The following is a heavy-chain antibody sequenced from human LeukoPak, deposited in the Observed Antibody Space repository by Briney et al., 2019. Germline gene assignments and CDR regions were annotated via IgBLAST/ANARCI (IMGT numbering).Heavy chain of an antibody. J-gene: IGHJ4*02. CDR2: INPSGGST. D-gene: IGHD2-8*02. CDR1: GYTFTSYY. CDR3: ARAGGVQPFDY. Sequence: GASVKVSCKASGYTFTSYYIHWVRQAPGQGLEWMGIINPSGGSTSYAQKFQGRVTMTRDTSTSTVYMELSSLRSEDTAVYYCARAGGVQPFDYWGQGTLVTVSS. V-gene: IGHV1-46*01.